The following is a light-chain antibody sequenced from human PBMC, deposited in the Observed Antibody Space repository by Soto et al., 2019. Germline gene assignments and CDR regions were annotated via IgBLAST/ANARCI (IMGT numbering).Light chain of an antibody. CDR1: RGVSTW. CDR2: GAS. J-gene: IGKJ1*01. CDR3: QQSYSSPPT. V-gene: IGKV1-12*01. Sequence: DIQMTQSPSSVAASVGDRVTITCRASRGVSTWLGWYQQKPGRAPKLLIYGASNLENGVPSRFSGSGSGTDFTLTISSLQPEDFATYYCQQSYSSPPTFGQGTKVDIK.